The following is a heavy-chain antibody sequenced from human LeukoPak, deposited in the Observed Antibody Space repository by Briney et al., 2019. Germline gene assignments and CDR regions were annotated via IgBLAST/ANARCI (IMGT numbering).Heavy chain of an antibody. CDR1: GDSVSSDAAT. D-gene: IGHD2-15*01. CDR3: AGKASYFNN. V-gene: IGHV6-1*01. J-gene: IGHJ4*02. CDR2: TYYRSKWYN. Sequence: SQTLSLTCVISGDSVSSDAATWNWIRQSPSRGLEWLGRTYYRSKWYNDYAVSVKGRVSISPDTAKNQFSLQLNSLTPEDAAVYYCAGKASYFNNWGQGTLVTVSS.